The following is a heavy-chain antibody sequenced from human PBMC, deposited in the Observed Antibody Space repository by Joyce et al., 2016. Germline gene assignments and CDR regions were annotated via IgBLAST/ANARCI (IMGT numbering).Heavy chain of an antibody. CDR2: IYWNDDQ. J-gene: IGHJ4*02. D-gene: IGHD3-16*02. V-gene: IGHV2-5*01. CDR3: AHRLDVWRRYRNFYFDS. CDR1: VFSLSTSGVG. Sequence: QITLKESGPTLVKPTQTLTLTCAFSVFSLSTSGVGVGWIRQPPGKGLEWLALIYWNDDQRYSRSLKSRLTITKDTSKNQVVLTVTNMDPVDTAAYYCAHRLDVWRRYRNFYFDSWGQGTLVTVSS.